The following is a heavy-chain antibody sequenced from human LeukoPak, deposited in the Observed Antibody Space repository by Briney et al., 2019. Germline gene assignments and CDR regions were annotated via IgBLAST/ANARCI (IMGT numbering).Heavy chain of an antibody. D-gene: IGHD3-22*01. CDR2: IYYSGST. Sequence: SETLSLTCTVSGGSISSYYWSWTRQPPGKGLEWIGYIYYSGSTNYNPSLKSRVTISVDTSKNQFSLKLSSVTAADTAVYYCARDHYYDSSGYSYYYYYMDVWGKGTTVTVSS. CDR1: GGSISSYY. V-gene: IGHV4-59*01. CDR3: ARDHYYDSSGYSYYYYYMDV. J-gene: IGHJ6*03.